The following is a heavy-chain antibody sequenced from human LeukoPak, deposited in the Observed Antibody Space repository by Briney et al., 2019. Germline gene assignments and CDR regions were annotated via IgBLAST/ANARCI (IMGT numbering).Heavy chain of an antibody. V-gene: IGHV4-4*07. D-gene: IGHD2-2*01. CDR3: ARGEGLGYCSSTSCSPDHDAFDI. Sequence: SETLSLTCTVSGGSISSYYWSWIRQPAGKGLEWIGRIYTSGSTNYNPSLKSRVTMSVDTPKNQFSLKLSSVTAADTAVYYCARGEGLGYCSSTSCSPDHDAFDIWGQGTMVTVSS. CDR1: GGSISSYY. CDR2: IYTSGST. J-gene: IGHJ3*02.